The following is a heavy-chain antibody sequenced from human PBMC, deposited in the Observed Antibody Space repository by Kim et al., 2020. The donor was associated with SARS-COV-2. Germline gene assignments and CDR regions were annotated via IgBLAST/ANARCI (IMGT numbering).Heavy chain of an antibody. CDR3: ARDLENLYYDSSGYSAN. Sequence: VKGRFTISRDNAKNSLYLQMNSLRAEDTAVYYCARDLENLYYDSSGYSANWGQGTLVTVSS. V-gene: IGHV3-21*01. D-gene: IGHD3-22*01. J-gene: IGHJ4*02.